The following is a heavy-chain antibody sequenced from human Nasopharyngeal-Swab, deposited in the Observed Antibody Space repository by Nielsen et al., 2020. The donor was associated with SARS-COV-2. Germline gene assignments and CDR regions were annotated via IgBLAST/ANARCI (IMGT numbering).Heavy chain of an antibody. J-gene: IGHJ4*02. Sequence: VGQAAGKGLEWVSGVSGSGGTTKYADSVKGRFTISRDNSKNKLYLQMHSLRVEDTAVYYCAKDRYCSGGACYFSGFDYWGLGTLVTVSS. D-gene: IGHD2-15*01. V-gene: IGHV3-23*01. CDR3: AKDRYCSGGACYFSGFDY. CDR2: VSGSGGTT.